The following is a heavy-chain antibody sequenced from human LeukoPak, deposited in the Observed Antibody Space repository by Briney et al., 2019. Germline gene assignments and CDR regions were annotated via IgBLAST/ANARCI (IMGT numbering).Heavy chain of an antibody. Sequence: GGSLRLSCAASGFTFSNAWMSWVRQAPGKGLEWVGRIKSKTDGGTTDYAAPVKGRFTISRDDSKNTLYLQTNSLKTEDTAVYYCTTDRVYGDYEFDYWGQGTLVTVSS. CDR1: GFTFSNAW. D-gene: IGHD4-17*01. V-gene: IGHV3-15*01. J-gene: IGHJ4*02. CDR2: IKSKTDGGTT. CDR3: TTDRVYGDYEFDY.